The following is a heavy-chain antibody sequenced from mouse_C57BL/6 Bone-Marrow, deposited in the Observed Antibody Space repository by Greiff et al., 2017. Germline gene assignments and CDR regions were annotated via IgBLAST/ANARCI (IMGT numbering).Heavy chain of an antibody. V-gene: IGHV1-72*01. CDR3: ARTGITTVFDY. D-gene: IGHD1-1*01. Sequence: QVHVKQPGAELVKPGASVKLSCKASGYTFTRYWMHWVKQRPGRGLEWVGWIEHNSGGTKDNEKFKSKATLTVDKPSSTAYMQLSSLTSEDSAVYYCARTGITTVFDYWGQGTSLTVSS. J-gene: IGHJ2*02. CDR1: GYTFTRYW. CDR2: IEHNSGGT.